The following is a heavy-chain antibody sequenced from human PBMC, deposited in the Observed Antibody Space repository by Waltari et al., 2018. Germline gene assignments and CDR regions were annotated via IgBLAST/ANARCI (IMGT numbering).Heavy chain of an antibody. CDR3: ASTGYYYYYMDV. Sequence: QVQLVQSGAEVKKPGASVKVSCKVSGYTLTESSMPWVRQAPGKGLEWMGGFDPEDGETIYAQKFQGRVTMTEDTSTDTAYMELSSLRSEDTAVYYCASTGYYYYYMDVWGKGTTVTVSS. V-gene: IGHV1-24*01. CDR1: GYTLTESS. CDR2: FDPEDGET. J-gene: IGHJ6*03. D-gene: IGHD1-1*01.